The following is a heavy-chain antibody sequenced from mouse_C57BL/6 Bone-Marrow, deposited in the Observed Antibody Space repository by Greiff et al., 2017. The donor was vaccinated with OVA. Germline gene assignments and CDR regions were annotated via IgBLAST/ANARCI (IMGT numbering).Heavy chain of an antibody. CDR3: TTHGFDY. CDR1: GFNIKDDY. D-gene: IGHD1-1*01. CDR2: IDPENGDT. V-gene: IGHV14-4*01. J-gene: IGHJ2*01. Sequence: VQLQQSGAELVRPGASVKLSCTASGFNIKDDYMHWVKQRPEQGLEWIGWIDPENGDTEYASKFQGKATITAHTSSNTAYLQLSSLTSEDTAVYYCTTHGFDYWGQGTTLTVSS.